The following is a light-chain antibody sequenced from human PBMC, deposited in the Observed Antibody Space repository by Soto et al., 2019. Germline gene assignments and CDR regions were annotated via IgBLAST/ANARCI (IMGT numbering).Light chain of an antibody. V-gene: IGKV1-5*03. Sequence: DTQMTQSPSTLSASVGDRVTITCRASQSISNWLAWYQQKPGKAPNLLIFKASTLESGVPSRFSGSGSGTEFTLTISSLQPDDFATYYCQQYNSYPWSFGQGTKVEIK. CDR1: QSISNW. J-gene: IGKJ1*01. CDR2: KAS. CDR3: QQYNSYPWS.